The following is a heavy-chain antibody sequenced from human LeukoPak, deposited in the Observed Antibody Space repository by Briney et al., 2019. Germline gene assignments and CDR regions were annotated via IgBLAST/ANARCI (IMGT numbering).Heavy chain of an antibody. CDR3: AIAPSYDSGGYYFDY. CDR2: IWYDGSNK. J-gene: IGHJ4*02. D-gene: IGHD3-22*01. V-gene: IGHV3-33*01. Sequence: GGSLRLSCAASGFTFSSYGMHWVRQAPGKGLEWVAVIWYDGSNKYYADSVKGRFTISRDNSKNTLYLQMNSLRAEDTAVYYCAIAPSYDSGGYYFDYWGQGTLVTVSS. CDR1: GFTFSSYG.